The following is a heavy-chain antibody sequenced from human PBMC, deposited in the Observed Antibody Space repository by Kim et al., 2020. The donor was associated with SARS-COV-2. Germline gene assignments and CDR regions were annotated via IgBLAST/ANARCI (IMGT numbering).Heavy chain of an antibody. D-gene: IGHD3-10*01. Sequence: GGSLRLSCAASGFTFSSYGMHWVRQAPGKGLEWVAVIWYDGSNKYYADSVKGRFTISRDNSKNTLYLQMNSLRAEDTAVYYCARRITMVRGVRGNWFDPWGQGTLVTVSS. V-gene: IGHV3-33*01. J-gene: IGHJ5*02. CDR1: GFTFSSYG. CDR2: IWYDGSNK. CDR3: ARRITMVRGVRGNWFDP.